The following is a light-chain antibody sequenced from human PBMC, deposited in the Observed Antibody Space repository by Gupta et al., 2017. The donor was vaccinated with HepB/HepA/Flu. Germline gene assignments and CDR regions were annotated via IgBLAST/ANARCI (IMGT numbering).Light chain of an antibody. CDR1: NVGDKY. CDR3: QAWDNNTAV. CDR2: RDS. V-gene: IGLV3-1*01. Sequence: SYDLTQPPSMSVSPGQTATISCSGNNVGDKYAGWYQQKSGQSPVLLIYRDSKRPSPIPERFPVSNSENTATLTISGTQAVDEADYYCQAWDNNTAVFGGGTKLTVL. J-gene: IGLJ2*01.